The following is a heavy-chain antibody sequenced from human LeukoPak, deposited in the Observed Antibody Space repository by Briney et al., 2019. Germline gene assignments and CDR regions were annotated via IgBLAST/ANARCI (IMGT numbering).Heavy chain of an antibody. CDR1: GFTFSSYW. D-gene: IGHD6-19*01. Sequence: PGRSLRLSCAASGFTFSSYWMSWVRQAPGKGLEWVASIKQDGSEKYYVDSVKGRFTISRDNAKNSLYLQMNSLRAEDTAVYYCARDPDSSGWVDWGQGTLVTVSS. CDR2: IKQDGSEK. V-gene: IGHV3-7*03. J-gene: IGHJ4*02. CDR3: ARDPDSSGWVD.